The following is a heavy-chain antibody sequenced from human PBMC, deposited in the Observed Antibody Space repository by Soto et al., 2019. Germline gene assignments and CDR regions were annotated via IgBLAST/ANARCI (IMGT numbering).Heavy chain of an antibody. CDR2: IKPIGST. V-gene: IGHV4-34*01. J-gene: IGHJ4*02. Sequence: SETLSLTCALYGGSFNGYHWNWIRQSQGRAIEWIGDIKPIGSTRFNPSLKGRVAISLDTSRTQSSHKVSSVTAADTAVYYCARRQRSDAYFDSWGQGTLVTVSS. CDR1: GGSFNGYH. CDR3: ARRQRSDAYFDS.